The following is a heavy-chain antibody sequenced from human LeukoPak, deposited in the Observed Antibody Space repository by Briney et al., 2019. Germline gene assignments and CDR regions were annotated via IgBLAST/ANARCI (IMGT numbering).Heavy chain of an antibody. CDR1: GFTFDDYA. J-gene: IGHJ2*01. Sequence: PGRSLRLSCAASGFTFDDYAMHWVRQAPGKGLEWVSGISWNSGSIGYADSVKGRFTISRDNAKNSLYLQMNSLRAEDTALYYCAKAPVEAAAVNWYFDLWGRGTLVTVSS. D-gene: IGHD6-13*01. V-gene: IGHV3-9*01. CDR2: ISWNSGSI. CDR3: AKAPVEAAAVNWYFDL.